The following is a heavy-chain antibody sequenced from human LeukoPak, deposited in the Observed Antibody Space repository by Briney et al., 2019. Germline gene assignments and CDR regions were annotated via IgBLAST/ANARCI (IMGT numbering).Heavy chain of an antibody. V-gene: IGHV1-69*13. CDR1: GYTFTSYG. D-gene: IGHD3-22*01. J-gene: IGHJ4*02. CDR2: IIPIFGTA. Sequence: ASVKVSCKASGYTFTSYGISWVRQAPGQGLEWMGGIIPIFGTANYAQKFQGRVTITADESTSTAYMELRSLRSDDTAVYYCARDLFLGSSGYRGDYWGQGTLVTVSS. CDR3: ARDLFLGSSGYRGDY.